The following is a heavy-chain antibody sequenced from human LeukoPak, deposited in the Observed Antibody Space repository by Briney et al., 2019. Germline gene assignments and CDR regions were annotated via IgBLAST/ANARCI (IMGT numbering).Heavy chain of an antibody. CDR2: INTNTGNP. J-gene: IGHJ4*02. V-gene: IGHV7-4-1*02. D-gene: IGHD3-22*01. CDR3: ARDLDYYDSSGYFDY. CDR1: GYTFTSYA. Sequence: ASVKVSCKTSGYTFTSYAMNWVRQAPGQGLEWMGWINTNTGNPTYAQGFTGRFVFSLDTSVSTAYLQISSLKAEDTAVYYCARDLDYYDSSGYFDYWGQGTLVTVSS.